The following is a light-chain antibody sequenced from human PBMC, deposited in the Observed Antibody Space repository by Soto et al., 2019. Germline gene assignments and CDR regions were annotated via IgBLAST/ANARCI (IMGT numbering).Light chain of an antibody. CDR1: QSVSNN. CDR2: DAS. J-gene: IGKJ1*01. V-gene: IGKV3-15*01. Sequence: ILMPQYPATLSVSPGERATLSCRASQSVSNNLAWYQQKPGQAPRLLIYDASTRATGIPARFSGSGSGTEFTLTIGGLQSEDFAVYYCQQYNNWPPWTFGQGTKVEIK. CDR3: QQYNNWPPWT.